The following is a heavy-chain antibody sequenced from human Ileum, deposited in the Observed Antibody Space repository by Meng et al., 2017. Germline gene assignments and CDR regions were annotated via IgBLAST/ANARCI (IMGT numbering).Heavy chain of an antibody. CDR1: GGSASSASYY. Sequence: VQLQESGPVLVRPPETLSLTCNVSGGSASSASYYWSWIRQSPGQGLEWIGLIHYSGSRNYNPSLKSRATMSVDTSKNQVSLRLTSVTAADTAVYYCARFYGSGTFEVHDYWGQGTLVTVSS. CDR2: IHYSGSR. V-gene: IGHV4-61*01. CDR3: ARFYGSGTFEVHDY. J-gene: IGHJ4*02. D-gene: IGHD3-10*01.